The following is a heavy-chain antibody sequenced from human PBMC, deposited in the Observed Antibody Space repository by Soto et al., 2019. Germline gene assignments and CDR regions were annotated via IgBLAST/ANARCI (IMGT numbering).Heavy chain of an antibody. CDR1: GYTFTGYY. CDR3: ARTQTNEY. J-gene: IGHJ4*02. CDR2: INTNSGGT. V-gene: IGHV1-2*02. Sequence: ASVKVSCKASGYTFTGYYIHWVRQAPGQGLEWMGWINTNSGGTNYAQKFQGRVTMTRDTSISTAYMELSRLTSDDAAVYYCARTQTNEYWGQGTLVTVSS.